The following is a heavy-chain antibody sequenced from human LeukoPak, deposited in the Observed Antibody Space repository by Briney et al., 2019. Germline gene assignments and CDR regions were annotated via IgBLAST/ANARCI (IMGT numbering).Heavy chain of an antibody. Sequence: RPSETLSLTCTVSGGSISSYYWSRIRQPPGKGLEWIGYIYYSGSTNYNPSLKSRVTISVDTSKNQFSLKLSSVTAADTAVYYCARGGRDTRPYWYFDLWGRGTLVTVSS. CDR2: IYYSGST. CDR1: GGSISSYY. D-gene: IGHD3-10*01. V-gene: IGHV4-59*01. J-gene: IGHJ2*01. CDR3: ARGGRDTRPYWYFDL.